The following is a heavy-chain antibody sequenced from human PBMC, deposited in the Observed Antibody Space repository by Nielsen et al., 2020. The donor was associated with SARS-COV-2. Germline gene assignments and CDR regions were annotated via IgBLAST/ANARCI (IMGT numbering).Heavy chain of an antibody. CDR2: ISSSSSYI. D-gene: IGHD5-12*01. J-gene: IGHJ6*02. CDR1: GFTFSSYS. Sequence: GESLKISCAASGFTFSSYSMNWVRQAPGKGLEWVSSISSSSSYIYYADSVKGRFTISRDNDKNSLYLQTNSLRAEDTAVYYCARDRLFNVDIKPYGMDVWGQGTTVTVSS. CDR3: ARDRLFNVDIKPYGMDV. V-gene: IGHV3-21*01.